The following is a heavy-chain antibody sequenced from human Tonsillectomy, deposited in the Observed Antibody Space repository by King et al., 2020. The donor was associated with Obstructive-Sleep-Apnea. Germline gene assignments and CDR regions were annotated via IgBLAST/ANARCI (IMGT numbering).Heavy chain of an antibody. CDR3: ARGGGALSVSISDY. CDR1: GGSVSNGPYY. CDR2: IYYSGNS. Sequence: QLQESGPGLVKPSETLSLTCTVSGGSVSNGPYYWSWLRQPPGKRLEWIGYIYYSGNSNYNPSLKSRVTISVDTSKNQFSLKLSSVTAADTAVYYCARGGGALSVSISDYWGQGTLVTVSS. V-gene: IGHV4-61*01. J-gene: IGHJ4*02. D-gene: IGHD3-16*01.